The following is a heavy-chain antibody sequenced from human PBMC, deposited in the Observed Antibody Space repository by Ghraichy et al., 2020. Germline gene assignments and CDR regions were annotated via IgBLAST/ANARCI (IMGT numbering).Heavy chain of an antibody. CDR1: GFTFSSYS. Sequence: GGSLRLSCAASGFTFSSYSMNWVRQAPGKGLEWVSSISSSSYIYYADSVKGRFTISRDNAKNSLYLQMNSLRAEDTAVYYCARDRDSSSWSYYYYGMDVWGQGTTVTVSS. V-gene: IGHV3-21*01. CDR2: ISSSSYI. J-gene: IGHJ6*02. D-gene: IGHD6-13*01. CDR3: ARDRDSSSWSYYYYGMDV.